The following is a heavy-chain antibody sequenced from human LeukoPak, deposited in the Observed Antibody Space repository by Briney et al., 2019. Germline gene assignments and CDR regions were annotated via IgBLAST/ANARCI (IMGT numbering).Heavy chain of an antibody. D-gene: IGHD1-14*01. CDR2: IRYDGSNK. Sequence: PGGSLRLSCAASGFTFSSYGIHWVRQAPGKGLEWVTFIRYDGSNKYYADSVKGRFTISRDNSKNTLYLQMNSLRAEDTAVYYCAKDLMREAQPPGYFDYWGQGTLVTVSS. J-gene: IGHJ4*02. V-gene: IGHV3-30*02. CDR3: AKDLMREAQPPGYFDY. CDR1: GFTFSSYG.